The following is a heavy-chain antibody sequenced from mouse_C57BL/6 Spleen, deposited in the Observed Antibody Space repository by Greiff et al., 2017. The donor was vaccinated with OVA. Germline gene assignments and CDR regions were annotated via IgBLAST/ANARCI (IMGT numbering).Heavy chain of an antibody. V-gene: IGHV5-6*01. CDR1: GFTFSSYG. CDR2: ISSGGSYT. CDR3: AREVTTVDYAMDY. Sequence: EVLLVESGGDLVKPGGSLKLSCAASGFTFSSYGMSWVRQTPDKRLEWVATISSGGSYTYYPDSVKGRFTISRDNAKNTLYLQMSSLKSEDTAMYYCAREVTTVDYAMDYWGQGTSVTVSS. J-gene: IGHJ4*01. D-gene: IGHD1-1*01.